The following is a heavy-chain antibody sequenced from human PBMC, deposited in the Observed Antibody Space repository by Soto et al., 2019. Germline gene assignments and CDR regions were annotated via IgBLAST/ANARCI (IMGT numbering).Heavy chain of an antibody. V-gene: IGHV3-48*02. CDR1: GFTFSTFN. J-gene: IGHJ6*02. Sequence: GGSLRLSCAASGFTFSTFNMNAVRQAPGKGLEWVSYISSSGSTIYYADSVKGRFTISRDNAKNSLYLQMNSLRDEDTAVYYCVKGRSYYHCYGVYVWGQGTTVTVS. CDR2: ISSSGSTI. CDR3: VKGRSYYHCYGVYV. D-gene: IGHD1-26*01.